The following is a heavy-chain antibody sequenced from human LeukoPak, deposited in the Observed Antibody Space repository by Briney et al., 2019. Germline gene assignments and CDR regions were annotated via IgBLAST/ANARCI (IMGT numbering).Heavy chain of an antibody. CDR2: INHSGST. CDR3: ARGFHYGSGERGMDV. D-gene: IGHD3-10*01. Sequence: SETLSLTCAVYGGSFSAYYRSWIRQPPGKGLEWIGEINHSGSTNQNPALKSRVTISVDTSKNQFSLKLSSVTAADTAMYYCARGFHYGSGERGMDVWGQGTTVTVSS. V-gene: IGHV4-34*01. CDR1: GGSFSAYY. J-gene: IGHJ6*02.